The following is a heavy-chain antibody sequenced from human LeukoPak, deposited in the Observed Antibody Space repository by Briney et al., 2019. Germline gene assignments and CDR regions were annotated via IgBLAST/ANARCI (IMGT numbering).Heavy chain of an antibody. CDR1: GGSISSSSYY. V-gene: IGHV4-39*07. D-gene: IGHD2-15*01. J-gene: IGHJ5*02. Sequence: SETLSLTCTVSGGSISSSSYYWGWIRQPPGKGLEWIGSIYHSGSTYYNPSLKSRVTISVDTSKNQFSLKLSSVTAADTAVYYCARVYRVVVVAATRTNWFDPWGQGTLVTVSS. CDR2: IYHSGST. CDR3: ARVYRVVVVAATRTNWFDP.